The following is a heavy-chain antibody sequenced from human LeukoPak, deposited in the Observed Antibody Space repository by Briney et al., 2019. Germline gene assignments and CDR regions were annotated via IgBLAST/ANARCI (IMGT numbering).Heavy chain of an antibody. V-gene: IGHV4-39*07. CDR3: ARERRGRYTYGYTDY. D-gene: IGHD5-18*01. Sequence: SETLSLTCTVSGGSISSSSYYCGWIRQPPGKGLEWIGSIYYSGSTYYNPSLKSRVTISVDTSKNQFSLKLGSVTAADTAVYYCARERRGRYTYGYTDYWGRGTLVTVSS. CDR1: GGSISSSSYY. J-gene: IGHJ4*02. CDR2: IYYSGST.